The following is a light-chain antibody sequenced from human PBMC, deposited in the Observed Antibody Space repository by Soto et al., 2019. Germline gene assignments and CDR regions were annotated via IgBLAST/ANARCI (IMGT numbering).Light chain of an antibody. CDR3: QQSYSTPRT. Sequence: DVQMTQSPSSLSASVGDRVIITCRASQSISSYLNLYQQKPGKAPTLLIYAASSLQTGVPSRFSGSGSGTDFTLTISSLQPEDFGSYYWQQSYSTPRTCGQGTKVEIE. V-gene: IGKV1-39*01. CDR1: QSISSY. CDR2: AAS. J-gene: IGKJ1*01.